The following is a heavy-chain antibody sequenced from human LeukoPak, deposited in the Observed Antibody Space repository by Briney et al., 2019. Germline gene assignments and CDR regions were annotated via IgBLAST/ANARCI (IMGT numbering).Heavy chain of an antibody. CDR1: GFTFSSHA. D-gene: IGHD6-13*01. V-gene: IGHV3-23*01. CDR3: ARHGSWSFDY. CDR2: ITSGSGSNV. J-gene: IGHJ4*02. Sequence: TGGSLRLSCAASGFTFSSHAMSWVRQAPGKGLEWVSAITSGSGSNVYYTDSQKGRFTISRDNSKNTLYLQMNSLRAEDTAVYYCARHGSWSFDYWGQGTLVTVSA.